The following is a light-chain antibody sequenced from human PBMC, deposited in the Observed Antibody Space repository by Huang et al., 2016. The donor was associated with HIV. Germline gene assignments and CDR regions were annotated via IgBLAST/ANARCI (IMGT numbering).Light chain of an antibody. J-gene: IGKJ4*01. V-gene: IGKV3D-15*01. CDR2: GAS. CDR1: QSVSTN. CDR3: QQYNNWPPLT. Sequence: EIVMTQSQATLSVSPGERATFSCRASQSVSTNLAWYQHKPGQSPRLLIYGASPMATGIPARFSGSGSGTEFTLTISSLQSEDFAVYYCQQYNNWPPLTFGGGTKVEIK.